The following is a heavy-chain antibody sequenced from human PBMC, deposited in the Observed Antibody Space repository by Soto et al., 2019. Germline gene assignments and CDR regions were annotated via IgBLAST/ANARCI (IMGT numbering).Heavy chain of an antibody. Sequence: VQLVESGGGLVKPGGSLRLSCAASGFTFSSYSMNWVRQAPGKGLEWVSSISSSSSYIYYADSVKGRFTISRDNAKNSLYLQMNSLRAEDTAVYYCARDIVVVVAARGIDYFDYWGQGTLVTVSS. CDR3: ARDIVVVVAARGIDYFDY. V-gene: IGHV3-21*01. J-gene: IGHJ4*02. CDR2: ISSSSSYI. CDR1: GFTFSSYS. D-gene: IGHD2-15*01.